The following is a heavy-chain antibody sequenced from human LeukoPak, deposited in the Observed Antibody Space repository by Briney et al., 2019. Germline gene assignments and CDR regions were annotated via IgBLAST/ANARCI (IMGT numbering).Heavy chain of an antibody. CDR1: GFSFSSYA. D-gene: IGHD3-10*01. Sequence: GGSLRLSCAASGFSFSSYAMSWVRQAPGAGLEWVSTISPSGGSRFYADSVKGRFTIFRDNSKNTLYLQMNSLRSEDTAVYYCSRDGSGYYGSGSPFDYWCQGTLVTVSS. J-gene: IGHJ4*02. CDR3: SRDGSGYYGSGSPFDY. CDR2: ISPSGGSR. V-gene: IGHV3-23*01.